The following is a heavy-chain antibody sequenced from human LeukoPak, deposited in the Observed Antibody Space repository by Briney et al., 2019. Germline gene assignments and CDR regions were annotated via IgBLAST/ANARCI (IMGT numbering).Heavy chain of an antibody. CDR2: INPNGGGT. Sequence: DSVKVSCKASGYTFTAYYMHWVRQAPGQGLEWMAWINPNGGGTNYAQKFQGRVAVTRDSSISTAYMELSGLTSDDTAVFYCARGTGAPNYFDYWGQGTLVTVSS. CDR1: GYTFTAYY. CDR3: ARGTGAPNYFDY. J-gene: IGHJ4*02. V-gene: IGHV1-2*02. D-gene: IGHD7-27*01.